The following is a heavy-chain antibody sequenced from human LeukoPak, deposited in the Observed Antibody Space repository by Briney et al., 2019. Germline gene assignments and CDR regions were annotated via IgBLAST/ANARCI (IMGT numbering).Heavy chain of an antibody. CDR3: AKNSEEYFDWLLSRSGYFDY. Sequence: RSGGSLRLSCAASGFTFSSYGMHWVRQAPGKGLEWVAFIRYDGSNKYYADSVKGRFTISRDNSKNTLYLQMNSLRAEDTAVYYCAKNSEEYFDWLLSRSGYFDYWGQGTLVTVSS. CDR2: IRYDGSNK. CDR1: GFTFSSYG. J-gene: IGHJ4*02. V-gene: IGHV3-30*02. D-gene: IGHD3-9*01.